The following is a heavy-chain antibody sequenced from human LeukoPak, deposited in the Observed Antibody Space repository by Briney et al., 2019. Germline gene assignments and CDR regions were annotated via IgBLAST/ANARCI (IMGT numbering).Heavy chain of an antibody. V-gene: IGHV1-18*01. CDR3: ARDRSASIVVVDPGFDP. D-gene: IGHD3-22*01. CDR1: GYTFTSYG. J-gene: IGHJ5*02. Sequence: GASVKVSCKASGYTFTSYGISWVRQAPGQGLEWMGWISAYNGNTNYAQKLQGRVTMTRDTSTSTVYMELSSLRSEDTAVYYCARDRSASIVVVDPGFDPWGQGTLVTVSS. CDR2: ISAYNGNT.